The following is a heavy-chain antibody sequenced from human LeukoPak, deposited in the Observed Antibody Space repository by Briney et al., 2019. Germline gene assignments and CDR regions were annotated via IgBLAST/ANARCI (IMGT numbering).Heavy chain of an antibody. CDR2: IYTSRST. D-gene: IGHD2-15*01. CDR3: ARDCADTYCYSYYFDY. V-gene: IGHV4-4*07. CDR1: GGSISSYY. J-gene: IGHJ4*02. Sequence: SETLSLTCTDSGGSISSYYWSWIRQPAGKGLEWIGRIYTSRSTTYNPSLRSRVTISVDKSKNQFSLNLSSVTAADTAVYYRARDCADTYCYSYYFDYWGQGTLVTVSS.